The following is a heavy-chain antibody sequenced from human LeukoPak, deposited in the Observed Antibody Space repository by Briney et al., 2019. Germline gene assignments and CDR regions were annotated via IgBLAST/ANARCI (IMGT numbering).Heavy chain of an antibody. CDR3: ARLKVRGVIMDAFDI. Sequence: PSETLSLTCAVYGGSFSDYYWSWIRQPPGKGLEWIGEINHSGSTNYNPSLKSRVTILVDTSKNQFSLKLSSVTAADTAVYYCARLKVRGVIMDAFDIWGQGTMVIVFS. CDR2: INHSGST. V-gene: IGHV4-34*01. D-gene: IGHD3-10*01. J-gene: IGHJ3*02. CDR1: GGSFSDYY.